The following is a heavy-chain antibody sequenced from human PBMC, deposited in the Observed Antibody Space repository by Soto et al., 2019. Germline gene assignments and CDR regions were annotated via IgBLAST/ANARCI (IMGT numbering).Heavy chain of an antibody. V-gene: IGHV3-23*01. D-gene: IGHD2-2*02. J-gene: IGHJ6*02. CDR3: AREDIVVVPDAIMGRYYYYYGMDV. CDR1: GFTFSSYA. CDR2: ISGSGGST. Sequence: PGGSLRLSCAASGFTFSSYAMSWVRQAPGKGLEWVSAISGSGGSTYYADSVKGRFTISRDNSKNTLYLQMNSLRAEDTAVYYCAREDIVVVPDAIMGRYYYYYGMDVWGQGTTVTVSS.